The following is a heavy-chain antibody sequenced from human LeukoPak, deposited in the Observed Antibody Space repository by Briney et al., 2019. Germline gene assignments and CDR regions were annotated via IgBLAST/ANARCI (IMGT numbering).Heavy chain of an antibody. CDR3: ARGGVATAWGAFDV. D-gene: IGHD4-23*01. CDR2: IYYDGNQK. J-gene: IGHJ3*01. Sequence: GGSLRLSCAASGFKFKTYGMHWVRQAPGEGLEWVAVIYYDGNQKYYGDSVKGRFTVSRDVSENMLYVQMSSLRADDTAVYYCARGGVATAWGAFDVWGQGTMVTVSS. CDR1: GFKFKTYG. V-gene: IGHV3-33*01.